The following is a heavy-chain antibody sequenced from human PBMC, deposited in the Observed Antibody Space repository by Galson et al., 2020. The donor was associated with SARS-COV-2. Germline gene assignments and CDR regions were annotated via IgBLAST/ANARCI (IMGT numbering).Heavy chain of an antibody. J-gene: IGHJ3*01. Sequence: SETLSLTCAVSGTSISGGSYSWNWIRQPPGKGLEWIGYISHSGGTYYNPSLKSRVTISGDRSKNQFSLRLSSVTAADAAVYFCARLHYGEYAREACDRWGPVTRGPV. CDR1: GTSISGGSYS. D-gene: IGHD4-17*01. CDR2: ISHSGGT. V-gene: IGHV4-30-2*01. CDR3: ARLHYGEYAREACDR.